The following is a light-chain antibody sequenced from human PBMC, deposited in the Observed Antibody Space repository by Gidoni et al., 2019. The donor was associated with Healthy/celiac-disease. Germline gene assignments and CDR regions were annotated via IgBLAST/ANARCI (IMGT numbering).Light chain of an antibody. Sequence: DIQMTQSPSSLSASVGDRVTITCQASQDISNYLNWYQQKPGKATKLMIYDASNLERGVHSRFSGSGSGTDFIFIISSLQPEDIATYYCQQYDNLPYTFGRGTKLEIK. CDR1: QDISNY. J-gene: IGKJ2*01. V-gene: IGKV1-33*01. CDR2: DAS. CDR3: QQYDNLPYT.